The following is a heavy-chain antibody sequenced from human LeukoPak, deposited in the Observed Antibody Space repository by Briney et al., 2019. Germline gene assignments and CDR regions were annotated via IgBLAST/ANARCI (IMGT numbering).Heavy chain of an antibody. D-gene: IGHD2-21*02. CDR3: TRAGMVTGVDY. CDR1: GFTFSSYW. Sequence: GGSLRLSCTASGFTFSSYWMHWVRQVPGKGLVWVSRIYSDGSVRTYADSVEGRFTISRDNAKNTVYLQMNSLRAEDTAVYYCTRAGMVTGVDYWGRGTLVTVSS. V-gene: IGHV3-74*01. CDR2: IYSDGSVR. J-gene: IGHJ4*02.